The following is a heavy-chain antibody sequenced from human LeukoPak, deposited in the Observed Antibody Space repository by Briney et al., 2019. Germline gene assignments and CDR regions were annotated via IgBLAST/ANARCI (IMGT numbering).Heavy chain of an antibody. Sequence: PGGSLRLSCAASGFTFSSYAMSWVRQAPGKGLEWVSAISGSGGSTYYADSVKGRFTISRDNSKNTLYLQMNSLRAEDTAVYYCAKDGNYYDSSGYYPNNWFDPWGQGTLVTVSS. D-gene: IGHD3-22*01. CDR2: ISGSGGST. V-gene: IGHV3-23*01. CDR3: AKDGNYYDSSGYYPNNWFDP. J-gene: IGHJ5*02. CDR1: GFTFSSYA.